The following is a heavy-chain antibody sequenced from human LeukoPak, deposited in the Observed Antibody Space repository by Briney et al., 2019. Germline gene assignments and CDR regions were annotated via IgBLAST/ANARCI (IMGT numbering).Heavy chain of an antibody. CDR1: GGSISSYY. V-gene: IGHV4-59*01. J-gene: IGHJ3*01. D-gene: IGHD6-13*01. CDR2: IYYSGST. Sequence: SETLSLTCTVSGGSISSYYWSWIRQPPGKGLEWIGYIYYSGSTNYKSSLKSRVTISVDTSKNQFSLKLSSVTAADTAVYYCARISSSNWYNERGAFDVWGQGTMVTVSS. CDR3: ARISSSNWYNERGAFDV.